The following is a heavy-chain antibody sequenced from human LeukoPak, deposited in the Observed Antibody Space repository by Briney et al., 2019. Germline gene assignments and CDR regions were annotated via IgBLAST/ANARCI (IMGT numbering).Heavy chain of an antibody. V-gene: IGHV3-48*03. CDR1: GFSFRTYE. D-gene: IGHD3-3*01. CDR2: ISSSGTNI. J-gene: IGHJ4*02. CDR3: ARAVAFCFDY. Sequence: GGSLRLSCAASGFSFRTYEMNWVRQAPGKGLEWVSYISSSGTNIHYADSVKGRFTISRDNAKNSLYLQMNSLRAEDTAVYYCARAVAFCFDYWGQGTLVTVSS.